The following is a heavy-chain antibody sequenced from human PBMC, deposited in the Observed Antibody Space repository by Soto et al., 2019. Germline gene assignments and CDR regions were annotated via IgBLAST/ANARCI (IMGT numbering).Heavy chain of an antibody. CDR3: ARLHYDSSGYYYFYYYYGMDV. D-gene: IGHD3-22*01. CDR2: IYYSGST. Sequence: SETLSLTCTVSGGSISSSSYYWGWIRQPPGKGLEWIGSIYYSGSTYYNPSLKSRVTISVDTSKNQFSLKLSSVTAADTAVYYCARLHYDSSGYYYFYYYYGMDVWGQGTTVTSP. J-gene: IGHJ6*02. CDR1: GGSISSSSYY. V-gene: IGHV4-39*01.